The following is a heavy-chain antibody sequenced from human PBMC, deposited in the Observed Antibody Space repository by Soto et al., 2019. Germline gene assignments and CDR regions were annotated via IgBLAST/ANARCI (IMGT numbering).Heavy chain of an antibody. D-gene: IGHD6-13*01. J-gene: IGHJ6*02. CDR3: ARAAAAGKYYYRYYGMDV. CDR2: IHAGNGNT. V-gene: IGHV1-3*01. Sequence: ASVKVSCKASGYTFSAYSIHWVRQAPGQRLEWMGSIHAGNGNTKYSQRFQDRVTITRDTSANTAHMDLSSLRSEDTAVYYCARAAAAGKYYYRYYGMDVWCQGTTVTVSS. CDR1: GYTFSAYS.